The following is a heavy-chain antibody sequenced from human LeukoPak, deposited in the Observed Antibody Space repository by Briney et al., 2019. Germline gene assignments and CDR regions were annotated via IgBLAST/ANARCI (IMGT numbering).Heavy chain of an antibody. J-gene: IGHJ6*03. CDR3: ARHGATIFRPGSMDV. V-gene: IGHV4-30-4*08. D-gene: IGHD3-3*01. CDR1: GGSISSGDYY. Sequence: SQTLSLTCTVSGGSISSGDYYWSWIRQPPGKGLEWIGYIYYSGSTYYNPSLKSRVTISVDTSKNQFSLKLSSVTAADTAVYYCARHGATIFRPGSMDVWGKGTTVTVSS. CDR2: IYYSGST.